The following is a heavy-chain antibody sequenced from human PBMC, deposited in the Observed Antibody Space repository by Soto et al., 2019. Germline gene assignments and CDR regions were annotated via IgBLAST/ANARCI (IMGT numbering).Heavy chain of an antibody. V-gene: IGHV1-69*06. J-gene: IGHJ4*02. CDR2: TNGNLGTG. D-gene: IGHD3-10*01. CDR1: GGTFSSYP. CDR3: ARRDSHGFFRYFDN. Sequence: QVQLVQSGAEVKRPGSSVKVSCKASGGTFSSYPISWVRQAPGQGLEWMGGTNGNLGTGNYAQKFRGRLTIITDISWTTAYMELSSLTSEDTAVCYCARRDSHGFFRYFDNWGQGTLVTVSS.